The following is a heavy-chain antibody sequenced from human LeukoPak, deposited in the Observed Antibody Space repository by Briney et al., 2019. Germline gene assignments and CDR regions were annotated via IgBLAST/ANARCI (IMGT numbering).Heavy chain of an antibody. CDR1: GGSFSGYY. CDR2: INHSGST. CDR3: ARGQVKVLDFWSGLIHNWFDP. J-gene: IGHJ5*02. V-gene: IGHV4-34*01. D-gene: IGHD3-3*01. Sequence: SETLSLTCAVYGGSFSGYYWSWIRQPPRKGLEWIGEINHSGSTNYNPSLKSRVTISVDTSKNQFSLKLSSVTAADTAVYYCARGQVKVLDFWSGLIHNWFDPWGQGTLVTVSS.